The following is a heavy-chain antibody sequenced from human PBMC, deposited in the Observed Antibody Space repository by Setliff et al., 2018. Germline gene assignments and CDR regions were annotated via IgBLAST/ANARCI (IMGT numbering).Heavy chain of an antibody. CDR2: TIPMFGTT. CDR3: VREGVDRRSSTDYRYYMDV. V-gene: IGHV1-69*05. Sequence: SVKVSCKASGATFSSYGISWVRQAPGQGLEWMGGTIPMFGTTEYAQKFQGRLTIITDESTSTAYMQLSSLGSDDTAVYYCVREGVDRRSSTDYRYYMDVWGEGTTVTVSS. J-gene: IGHJ6*03. CDR1: GATFSSYG. D-gene: IGHD5-12*01.